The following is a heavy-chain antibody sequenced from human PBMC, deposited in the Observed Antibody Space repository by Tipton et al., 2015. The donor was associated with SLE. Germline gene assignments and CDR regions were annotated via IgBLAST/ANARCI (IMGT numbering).Heavy chain of an antibody. D-gene: IGHD6-19*01. V-gene: IGHV4-59*01. CDR2: IYYSGST. CDR3: ASGRAVAGGDYFDY. CDR1: GGSISSYY. J-gene: IGHJ4*02. Sequence: TLPLTCTVSGGSISSYYWSWIRQPPGKGLEWIGYIYYSGSTNYNPSLKSRVTISVDTSKNQFSLKLSSVTAADTAVYYCASGRAVAGGDYFDYWGQGTLVTVSS.